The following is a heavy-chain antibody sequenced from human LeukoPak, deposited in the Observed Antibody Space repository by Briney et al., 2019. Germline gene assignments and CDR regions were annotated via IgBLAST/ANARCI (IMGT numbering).Heavy chain of an antibody. CDR3: ARAIKGNPIPDYMDV. Sequence: SETLSLTCIVYGGSFSGYYWSWIRQSPGKGLEWIGEINHSGNTNYNPSLKSRVTISVDTSRNEFSVKLSSVTAADTAVYYCARAIKGNPIPDYMDVWGEGTTVTVSS. CDR2: INHSGNT. V-gene: IGHV4-34*01. J-gene: IGHJ6*03. CDR1: GGSFSGYY.